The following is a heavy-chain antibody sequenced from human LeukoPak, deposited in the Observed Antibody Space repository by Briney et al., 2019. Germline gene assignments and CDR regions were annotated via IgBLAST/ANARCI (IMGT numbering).Heavy chain of an antibody. CDR2: ISYDGSNK. CDR1: GFTFSDYY. V-gene: IGHV3-30-3*01. CDR3: ARDGGGYSSGPSDY. Sequence: GGSLRLSCAASGFTFSDYYMSWIRQAPGKGLEWVAVISYDGSNKYYADSVKGRFTISRDNSKNTLYLQMNSLRAEDTAVYYCARDGGGYSSGPSDYWGQGTLVTVSS. J-gene: IGHJ4*02. D-gene: IGHD6-19*01.